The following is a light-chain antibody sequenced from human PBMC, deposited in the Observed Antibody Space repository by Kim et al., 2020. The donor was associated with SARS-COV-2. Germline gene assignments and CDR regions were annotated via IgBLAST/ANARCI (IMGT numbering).Light chain of an antibody. V-gene: IGLV4-60*03. CDR3: ETWDRKTRV. Sequence: SVKLSCTRGRGHSSYIIAGHKQQPGKAPRYVMKLGGRGNTNKGSGVPQSFSGSSSGADSYITISNLQSEEEADYYCETWDRKTRVFGGGTQLTVL. CDR2: LGGRGNT. J-gene: IGLJ3*02. CDR1: RGHSSYI.